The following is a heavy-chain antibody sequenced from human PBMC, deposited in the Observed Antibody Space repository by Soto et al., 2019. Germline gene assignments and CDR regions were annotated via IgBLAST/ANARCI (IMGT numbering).Heavy chain of an antibody. Sequence: QVQLQESGPGLVKPSETLSLTCSISGGSIRDYQWNWIRQPPGKGLEWIGYIYYSGRTNYNPSLKTLLTISPVTSTRQLSLRLRSVTTADTAVYYCARMRGLGEISPYLDYWGQGALVTVSS. D-gene: IGHD3-16*01. CDR2: IYYSGRT. CDR1: GGSIRDYQ. V-gene: IGHV4-59*01. CDR3: ARMRGLGEISPYLDY. J-gene: IGHJ4*02.